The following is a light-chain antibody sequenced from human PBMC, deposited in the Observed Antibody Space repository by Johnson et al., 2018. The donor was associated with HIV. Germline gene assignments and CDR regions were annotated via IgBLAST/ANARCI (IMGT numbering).Light chain of an antibody. CDR3: GTWDSSLSAGV. CDR2: ENN. CDR1: SSNIGNNY. J-gene: IGLJ1*01. V-gene: IGLV1-51*02. Sequence: QSVLTQPPSVSAAPGQKVTISCSGSSSNIGNNYVSWYQQLPGTAPKLLIYENNKRPSGIPDRFSGSKSGTSATLGITGLQTGDEADYYCGTWDSSLSAGVFGTGTTSTVL.